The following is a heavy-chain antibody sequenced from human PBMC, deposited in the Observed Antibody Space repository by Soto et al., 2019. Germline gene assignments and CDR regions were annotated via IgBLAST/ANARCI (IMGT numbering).Heavy chain of an antibody. J-gene: IGHJ6*02. D-gene: IGHD5-18*01. V-gene: IGHV3-30*18. CDR3: AKVWAAMVTLYYYGMDV. Sequence: GGSLRLSCAASGFTFSSYGMHWVRQAPGKGLEWVAVISYDGSNKYYADSVKGRFTISRDNSKNTLYLQMNSLRAEDTAVYYCAKVWAAMVTLYYYGMDVWGQGTTVTVSS. CDR2: ISYDGSNK. CDR1: GFTFSSYG.